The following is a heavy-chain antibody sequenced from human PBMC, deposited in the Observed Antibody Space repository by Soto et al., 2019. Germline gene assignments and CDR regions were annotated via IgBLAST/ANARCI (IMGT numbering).Heavy chain of an antibody. D-gene: IGHD3-3*01. V-gene: IGHV3-21*01. Sequence: GGSLRLSCAASGFTFSSYSMNWVRQAPGKGLEWVSSISSSSSYIYYADSVKGRFTISRDNAKNSLYLQMNSLRAEDTAVYYCARVDFWSASTYSYGMDVWGQGTTVTVSS. J-gene: IGHJ6*02. CDR1: GFTFSSYS. CDR2: ISSSSSYI. CDR3: ARVDFWSASTYSYGMDV.